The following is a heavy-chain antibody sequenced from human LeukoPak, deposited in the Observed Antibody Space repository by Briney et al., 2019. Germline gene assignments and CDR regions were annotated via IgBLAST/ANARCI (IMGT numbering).Heavy chain of an antibody. CDR2: ISGSGNSI. D-gene: IGHD1-26*01. CDR1: GFTFSDHH. CDR3: ARDQSIVGAPEAFDF. V-gene: IGHV3-11*04. J-gene: IGHJ4*02. Sequence: GGSLRLSCAASGFTFSDHHMDWVRQAPGKGLEWVSYISGSGNSIYYTDSVKGRFTISRDNAKNSLYLQVNSLRAEDTAVYYCARDQSIVGAPEAFDFWGQGTLVTVSS.